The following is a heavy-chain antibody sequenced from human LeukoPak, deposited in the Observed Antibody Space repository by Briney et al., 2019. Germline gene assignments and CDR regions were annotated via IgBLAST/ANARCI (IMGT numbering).Heavy chain of an antibody. CDR1: GFTFSSYA. J-gene: IGHJ4*02. Sequence: GRSLRLSCAASGFTFSSYAMHWVRQAPGKGLEWVAVISYDGSNKYYADSVKGRFTISRDNSKNTLYLQMNSLRAEDTAVYYCARVGSQWGIYPWDYFDYWGQGTLVTVSS. CDR3: ARVGSQWGIYPWDYFDY. V-gene: IGHV3-30-3*01. D-gene: IGHD3-16*02. CDR2: ISYDGSNK.